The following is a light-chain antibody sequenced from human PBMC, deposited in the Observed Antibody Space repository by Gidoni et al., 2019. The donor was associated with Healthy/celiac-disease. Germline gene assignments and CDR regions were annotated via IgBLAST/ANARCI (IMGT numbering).Light chain of an antibody. CDR1: SSDVGGYNS. CDR2: EVS. J-gene: IGLJ2*01. Sequence: QSALTQPASVSGSPVQSITISCTGTSSDVGGYNSVSWYQQHPGKAPKLMIYEVSNRPSGVSNRFSGSKSGNTASLTISGLQAEDEADYYCSSYTSSSTVVFGGGTKLTVL. CDR3: SSYTSSSTVV. V-gene: IGLV2-14*01.